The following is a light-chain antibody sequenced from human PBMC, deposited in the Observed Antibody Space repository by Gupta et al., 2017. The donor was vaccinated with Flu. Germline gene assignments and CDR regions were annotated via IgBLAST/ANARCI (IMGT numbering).Light chain of an antibody. CDR2: SNN. V-gene: IGLV1-44*01. J-gene: IGLJ2*01. CDR1: SSNIGSNT. Sequence: QSVLTQPPSASGTPGQRVTISCSGSSSNIGSNTVIWCQHLPGTAPKVLIYSNNQRPSGVPDRFSGSKSGTSASLAISGLQSEDEADYYCASWDDSLRGVLVGGGTKLTVL. CDR3: ASWDDSLRGVL.